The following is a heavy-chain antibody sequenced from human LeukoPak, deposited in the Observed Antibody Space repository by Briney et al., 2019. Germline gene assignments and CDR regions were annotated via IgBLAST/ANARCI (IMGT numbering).Heavy chain of an antibody. Sequence: GGSLRLSCAASGFTFDDYAMHWVRQAPGKGLEWVSGISWNSGSIGYADSVKGRFTISRDNAKSSLYLQMNSLRAEDTALYYCAKAQTPYYYGSGSAFDIWGQGTMVTVSS. V-gene: IGHV3-9*01. CDR2: ISWNSGSI. CDR1: GFTFDDYA. CDR3: AKAQTPYYYGSGSAFDI. D-gene: IGHD3-10*01. J-gene: IGHJ3*02.